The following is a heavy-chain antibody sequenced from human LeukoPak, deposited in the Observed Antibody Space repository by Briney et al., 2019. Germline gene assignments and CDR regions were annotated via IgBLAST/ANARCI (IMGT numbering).Heavy chain of an antibody. CDR2: INVYNGNT. D-gene: IGHD2-15*01. Sequence: ASVKVSCKASGYTFTSYVISWVRQAPGQGLEWMGWINVYNGNTNYGQNLQGRVTMTTDTSTSTAYLELRSLRSDDTAVYYCARPHCSGGSCYEVDYWGQGTLVIVSS. CDR1: GYTFTSYV. CDR3: ARPHCSGGSCYEVDY. V-gene: IGHV1-18*01. J-gene: IGHJ4*02.